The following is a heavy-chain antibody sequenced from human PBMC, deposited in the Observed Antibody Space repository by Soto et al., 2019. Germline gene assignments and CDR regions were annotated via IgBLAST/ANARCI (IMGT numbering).Heavy chain of an antibody. D-gene: IGHD6-13*01. CDR2: ISSDGSNK. CDR1: GFTFSSYT. J-gene: IGHJ4*02. Sequence: QVQLVESGGGVVQPGRSLRLSCAASGFTFSSYTMHWVRQAPGKGLEWVALISSDGSNKYYVDAVKGRFTISRDNSINTLYLQMNSLRTEDTAVYYCARAPASSWHTVDSWGQGTLVTVSS. V-gene: IGHV3-30-3*01. CDR3: ARAPASSWHTVDS.